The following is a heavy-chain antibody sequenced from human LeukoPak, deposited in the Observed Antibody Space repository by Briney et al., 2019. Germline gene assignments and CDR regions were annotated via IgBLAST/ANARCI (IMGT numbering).Heavy chain of an antibody. V-gene: IGHV3-21*01. CDR3: ARDYQYGYSTNWYHLAQIDY. J-gene: IGHJ4*02. CDR1: GFTFSNYT. CDR2: ISSSRSYI. Sequence: GGSLRLSCAASGFTFSNYTMNWVRQAPGKGLEWGSSISSSRSYIFYADSVKGRFTVSRDNAKNSLYLQMNSLRAEDTAIYYCARDYQYGYSTNWYHLAQIDYWGQGTVVIVSS. D-gene: IGHD2/OR15-2a*01.